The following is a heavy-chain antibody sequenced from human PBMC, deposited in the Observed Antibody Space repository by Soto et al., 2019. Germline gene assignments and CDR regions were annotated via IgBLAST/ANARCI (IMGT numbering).Heavy chain of an antibody. Sequence: GGSLRLSCAASGFTFSSYAMNWVRQAPGKGLEWVSAISGSGGSTYYADSVKGRFTISRDNSKNTLYLQMNSLRAEDTAVYYCAKGPLGNWNNVAWYFDLWGRGTLVTVSS. CDR1: GFTFSSYA. V-gene: IGHV3-23*01. J-gene: IGHJ2*01. D-gene: IGHD1-20*01. CDR3: AKGPLGNWNNVAWYFDL. CDR2: ISGSGGST.